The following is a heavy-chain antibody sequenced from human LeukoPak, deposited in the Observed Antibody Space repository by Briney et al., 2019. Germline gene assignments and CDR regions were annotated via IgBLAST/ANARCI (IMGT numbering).Heavy chain of an antibody. J-gene: IGHJ4*02. Sequence: GGSLRLSCAASGFTFSSYAMSWVRQAPGKGLEWVSAISGSGGSTYYADSVKGRFTISRDSSKNTLYLQMNSLRAEDTAVYYCAKGSGGSCYSYFDYWGQGTLVTVSS. CDR2: ISGSGGST. V-gene: IGHV3-23*01. D-gene: IGHD2-15*01. CDR1: GFTFSSYA. CDR3: AKGSGGSCYSYFDY.